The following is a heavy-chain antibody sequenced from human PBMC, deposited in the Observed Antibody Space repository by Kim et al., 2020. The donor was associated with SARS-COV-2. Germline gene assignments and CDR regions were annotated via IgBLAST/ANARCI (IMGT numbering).Heavy chain of an antibody. D-gene: IGHD6-13*01. CDR3: ARYSSSRNWFDP. J-gene: IGHJ5*02. Sequence: YAQKFQGRVTMTRNTSISTAYMELSSLRSEDTAVYYCARYSSSRNWFDPWGQGTLVTVSS. V-gene: IGHV1-8*01.